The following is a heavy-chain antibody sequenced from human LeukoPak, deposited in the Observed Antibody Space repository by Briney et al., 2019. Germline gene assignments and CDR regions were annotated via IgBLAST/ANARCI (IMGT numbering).Heavy chain of an antibody. CDR2: INRDGSTT. V-gene: IGHV3-74*01. D-gene: IGHD3-10*01. Sequence: PGGSLRLSCAASGFTFSNYWMHWVRQVPGKGLVWVSLINRDGSTTNYADSVKGRFTISRDNAKNMLYLQMNSLRAEDTAVYYCAKDLRYGSADYWGQGTLVTVSS. J-gene: IGHJ4*02. CDR1: GFTFSNYW. CDR3: AKDLRYGSADY.